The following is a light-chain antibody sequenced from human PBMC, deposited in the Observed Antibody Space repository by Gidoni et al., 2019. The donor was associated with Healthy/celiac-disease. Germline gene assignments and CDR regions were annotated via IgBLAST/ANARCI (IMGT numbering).Light chain of an antibody. CDR1: SSDVGGYNY. CDR2: EVS. Sequence: QAALTQPASVAGSPGQASTIYCTGTSSDVGGYNYVSWYQQHPGKAPNLMIYEVSNRPSGVSYRFSGSKSGNTASLTISGLQAEDEADYYCSSYTRRSTLVVFGGGTKLTVL. CDR3: SSYTRRSTLVV. J-gene: IGLJ2*01. V-gene: IGLV2-14*01.